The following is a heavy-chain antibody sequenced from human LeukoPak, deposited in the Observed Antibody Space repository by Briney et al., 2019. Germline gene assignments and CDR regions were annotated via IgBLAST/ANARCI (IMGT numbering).Heavy chain of an antibody. CDR2: IYYSGST. J-gene: IGHJ4*02. D-gene: IGHD4-11*01. CDR1: GVSISGYY. Sequence: SETLSLTCTVSGVSISGYYWSWIRQPPGKGLGWIGYIYYSGSTNYNPSLKSRVAISVDTSKNQFSLKLSSVTAADTAVYYCARHDLLTTPFHYWGQGTLVTVSS. V-gene: IGHV4-59*08. CDR3: ARHDLLTTPFHY.